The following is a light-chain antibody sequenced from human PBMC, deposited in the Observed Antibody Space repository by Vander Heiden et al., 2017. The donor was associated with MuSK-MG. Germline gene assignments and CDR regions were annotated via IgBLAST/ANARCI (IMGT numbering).Light chain of an antibody. J-gene: IGKJ1*01. CDR2: EGS. Sequence: DIVMTQTPVSLPATPGQPASISCKSSESLLKSDGKTYLYWYLQKAGQPPQLLMYEGSKRGSGVPDRFSGSGSGTDFTLNIRRVEADDVGVYYCRQSLQLPRTFGQGTKLEIK. CDR3: RQSLQLPRT. V-gene: IGKV2D-29*01. CDR1: ESLLKSDGKTY.